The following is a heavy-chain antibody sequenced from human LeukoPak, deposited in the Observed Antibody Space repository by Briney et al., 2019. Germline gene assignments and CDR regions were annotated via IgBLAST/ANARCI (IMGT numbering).Heavy chain of an antibody. D-gene: IGHD4-23*01. CDR2: ISSSSTTI. Sequence: GGSLRLSCAASGFTFSSYSMSWVRQAPGKGLEWISYISSSSTTIYYAASVKGRFTISRDKSKNTLYLLMNSLGADDTAVYYCAKDLFRWSFDFWGQGTLVTVSS. J-gene: IGHJ4*02. V-gene: IGHV3-48*01. CDR1: GFTFSSYS. CDR3: AKDLFRWSFDF.